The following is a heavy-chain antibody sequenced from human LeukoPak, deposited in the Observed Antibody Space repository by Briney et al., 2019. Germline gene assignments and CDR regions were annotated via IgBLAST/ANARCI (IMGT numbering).Heavy chain of an antibody. Sequence: PSETLSLTCAVYGGSFSGYYWSWIRQPPGKGLEWIGEINHNGSTNYNPSLKSRVTISVDTSKNQFSLKLSSVTAADTAVYYCARVPSGSYDYWGQGTLVTVSS. V-gene: IGHV4-34*01. D-gene: IGHD1-26*01. CDR1: GGSFSGYY. J-gene: IGHJ4*02. CDR2: INHNGST. CDR3: ARVPSGSYDY.